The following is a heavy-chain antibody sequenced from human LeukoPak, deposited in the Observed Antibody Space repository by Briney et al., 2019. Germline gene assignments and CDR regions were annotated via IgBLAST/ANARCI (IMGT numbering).Heavy chain of an antibody. Sequence: ETLSLTCTVSGDSISSYYWSWVRQAPGKGLEWVSGINWNGGSTGYADSAKGRFTISRDNAKNSLYLQMNSLRAEDTAVYYCAREMEQWLSSGGYFDYWGQGTLVTVSS. CDR3: AREMEQWLSSGGYFDY. CDR1: GDSISSYY. J-gene: IGHJ4*02. D-gene: IGHD6-19*01. V-gene: IGHV3-20*04. CDR2: INWNGGST.